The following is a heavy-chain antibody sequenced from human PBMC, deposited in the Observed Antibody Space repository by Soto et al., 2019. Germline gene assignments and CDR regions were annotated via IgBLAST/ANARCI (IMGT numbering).Heavy chain of an antibody. V-gene: IGHV3-64D*06. CDR1: GFTFSSYA. J-gene: IGHJ6*02. CDR3: VKDQIGYCSGGSCPPNYYYYGMDV. CDR2: ISSNGGST. Sequence: GGSLRLSCSASGFTFSSYAMHWVRQAPGKGLEYVSAISSNGGSTYYADSVKGRFTISRDNSKNTLYLQMSSLRAEDTAVYYCVKDQIGYCSGGSCPPNYYYYGMDVWGQGTTVTVSS. D-gene: IGHD2-15*01.